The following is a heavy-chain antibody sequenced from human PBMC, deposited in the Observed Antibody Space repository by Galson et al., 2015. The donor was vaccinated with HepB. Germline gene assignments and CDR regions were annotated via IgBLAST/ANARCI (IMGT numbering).Heavy chain of an antibody. D-gene: IGHD5-12*01. CDR2: ISFSSTTI. CDR3: VKNGDMVATIFAY. J-gene: IGHJ4*02. Sequence: SLRLSCAASGFTFSRFAMNWVRQAPGKGLEWVSYISFSSTTIYYADSVKGRFTISRDNAKNLVFLQMNSLRDEDTALYYCVKNGDMVATIFAYWGQGALVTVSS. V-gene: IGHV3-48*02. CDR1: GFTFSRFA.